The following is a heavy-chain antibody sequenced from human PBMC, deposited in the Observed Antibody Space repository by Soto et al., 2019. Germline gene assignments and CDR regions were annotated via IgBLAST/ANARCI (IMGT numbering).Heavy chain of an antibody. CDR1: GFTFSSYS. V-gene: IGHV3-48*02. CDR2: ISSSSSTI. Sequence: PGGSLRLSCAASGFTFSSYSMNWVRQAPGKGLEWVSYISSSSSTIYYADSVKGRFTISRDNAKNSLYLQMNSLRDEDTAVYYCASSYCGGDCYPYWYFDLWGRGTLVTVSS. J-gene: IGHJ2*01. D-gene: IGHD2-21*02. CDR3: ASSYCGGDCYPYWYFDL.